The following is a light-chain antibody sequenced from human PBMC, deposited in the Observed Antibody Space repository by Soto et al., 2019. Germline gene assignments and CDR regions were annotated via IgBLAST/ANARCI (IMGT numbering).Light chain of an antibody. CDR3: QHYNTYSLFT. J-gene: IGKJ3*01. Sequence: DIQMTQSPTTLSAFVGDRVTITCRASQSISSWLAWYQQKPGKAPKLLIHDASSLESGVPSRFSGSGSGTEFTLTISSLXPDDFATYYCQHYNTYSLFTFGPGTKVDIK. CDR2: DAS. V-gene: IGKV1-5*01. CDR1: QSISSW.